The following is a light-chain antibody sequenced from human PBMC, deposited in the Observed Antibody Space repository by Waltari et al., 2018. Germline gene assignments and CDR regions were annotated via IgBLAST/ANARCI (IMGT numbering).Light chain of an antibody. J-gene: IGLJ3*02. V-gene: IGLV2-14*01. CDR1: SSDVGIYNY. CDR2: EVS. Sequence: QSALTQPASVSGSPGQSITIPCIGTSSDVGIYNYVSWYQQHPGKAPKLLIYEVSNRPSGVSNRFSASKSGNTASLTISGLQAEDEAHYYCSSYTTTDTPVFGGGTKLTVL. CDR3: SSYTTTDTPV.